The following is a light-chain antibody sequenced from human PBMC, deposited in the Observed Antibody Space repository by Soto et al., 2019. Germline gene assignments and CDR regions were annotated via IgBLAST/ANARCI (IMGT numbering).Light chain of an antibody. CDR1: ETVYDRQ. CDR2: AIS. V-gene: IGKV3-20*01. J-gene: IGKJ1*01. CDR3: QQFGSSWWT. Sequence: IVFAQSPRPLFASPRGSAPHSCRSSETVYDRQLAWYQQRAGQAPRLLIYAISTRAAGIPDRFSGSGSGTDFTLTISRVEPADSAMYYCQQFGSSWWTFAQGTKVDI.